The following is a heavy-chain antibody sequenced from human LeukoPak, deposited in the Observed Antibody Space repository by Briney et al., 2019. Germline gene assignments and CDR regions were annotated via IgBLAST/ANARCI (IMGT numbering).Heavy chain of an antibody. J-gene: IGHJ5*02. CDR1: GGSFSGYY. CDR3: GRGTTYYYDRSGGFNWVGP. V-gene: IGHV4-34*01. CDR2: INHSGST. Sequence: ASETLSLTCAVYGGSFSGYYWSWIRQPPGKGLEWIGEINHSGSTDYNPSLKSRVTISVDTSENQFSLKLSSVTAADTAVYYCGRGTTYYYDRSGGFNWVGPLGQGTLVTVSS. D-gene: IGHD3-22*01.